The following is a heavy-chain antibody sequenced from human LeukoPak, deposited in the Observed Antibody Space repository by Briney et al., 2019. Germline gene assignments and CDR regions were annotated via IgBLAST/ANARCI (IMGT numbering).Heavy chain of an antibody. D-gene: IGHD1/OR15-1a*01. CDR2: IYSSGYT. Sequence: PSETLSLTCTVSGGAIRSHYWNWIRQPAGKGLEWIGRIYSSGYTNDNPFLKSRITMSVDMSKNQFSLRLNSVTAADTAVYYCARREHSVDSWGQGMLVTVSS. CDR1: GGAIRSHY. CDR3: ARREHSVDS. V-gene: IGHV4-4*07. J-gene: IGHJ4*02.